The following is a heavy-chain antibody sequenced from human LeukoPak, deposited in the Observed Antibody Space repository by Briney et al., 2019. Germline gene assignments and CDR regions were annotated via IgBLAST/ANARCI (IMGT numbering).Heavy chain of an antibody. CDR1: GGSISSSSYY. J-gene: IGHJ4*02. CDR2: IYYSGST. D-gene: IGHD6-13*01. V-gene: IGHV4-39*07. CDR3: ARVDVIAAAVTFDY. Sequence: KASETLSLTCTVSGGSISSSSYYWGWIRQPPGKGLEWIGSIYYSGSTYYNPPLKSRVTISVDTSKNQFSLKLSSVTAADTAVYYCARVDVIAAAVTFDYWGQGTLVTVSS.